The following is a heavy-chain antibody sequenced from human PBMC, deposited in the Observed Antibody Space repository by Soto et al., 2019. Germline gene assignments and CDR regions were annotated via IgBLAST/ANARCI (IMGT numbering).Heavy chain of an antibody. Sequence: QVQLVESGGGVVQPGRSLRLSCAASGFTFSYYGMHWVRQAPGKGLEWVAVIWDDANKRYYPDSVRGRFTISRDNSENTLYLQMNSLTCEYTAVYYCVRGGKTAGAFDIWGQGTMVTVSS. D-gene: IGHD3-16*01. CDR1: GFTFSYYG. CDR3: VRGGKTAGAFDI. J-gene: IGHJ3*02. V-gene: IGHV3-33*01. CDR2: IWDDANKR.